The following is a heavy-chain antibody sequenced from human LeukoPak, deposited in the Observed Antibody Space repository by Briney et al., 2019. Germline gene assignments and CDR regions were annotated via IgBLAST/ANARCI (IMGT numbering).Heavy chain of an antibody. D-gene: IGHD6-25*01. J-gene: IGHJ5*01. CDR2: VYHSGT. V-gene: IGHV4-59*04. Sequence: PSETLSLTCTVSGGSISSHYWNWVRQPPGKGLEWIGCVYHSGTYYKSSLTSRVTISMDTSKNQFSLKLTSVTAADSAFYYCAKSSGGGGHDSWGQGTLVTVSS. CDR3: AKSSGGGGHDS. CDR1: GGSISSHY.